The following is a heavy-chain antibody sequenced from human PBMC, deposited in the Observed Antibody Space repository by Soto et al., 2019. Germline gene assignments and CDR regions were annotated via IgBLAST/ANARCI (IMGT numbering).Heavy chain of an antibody. V-gene: IGHV3-21*06. CDR2: ISSTTNYI. CDR1: GFIFTRYS. J-gene: IGHJ4*02. CDR3: ARESEDLTSNFDY. Sequence: PGGSLRLSCAASGFIFTRYSMNWVRQAPGKGLEWVSSISSTTNYIYYRDSMKGRFAISRDNAKNSLYLEMNSLRAEDMAVYYCARESEDLTSNFDYWGQGTLVTVSS.